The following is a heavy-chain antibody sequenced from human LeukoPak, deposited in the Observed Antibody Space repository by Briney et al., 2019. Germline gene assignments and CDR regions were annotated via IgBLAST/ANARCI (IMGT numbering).Heavy chain of an antibody. Sequence: PSQTLSLTCTVSGGSISSGDYYWSWIRQPPGKGLEWIGYIYYSGSTYYNPSLKSRVTISVDTSKNQFSLKLRSGTAADTAVYYCASLPTDYYGSGSPDGWGQGTLVTVSS. CDR1: GGSISSGDYY. CDR2: IYYSGST. J-gene: IGHJ4*02. D-gene: IGHD3-10*01. V-gene: IGHV4-30-4*08. CDR3: ASLPTDYYGSGSPDG.